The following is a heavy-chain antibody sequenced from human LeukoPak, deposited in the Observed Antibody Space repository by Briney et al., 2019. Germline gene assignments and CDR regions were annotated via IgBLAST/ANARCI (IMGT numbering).Heavy chain of an antibody. CDR1: GGSISNY. Sequence: PSETLSLTCTVSGGSISNYWSWIRQPPGKGLEWIGYIYYSGSTNYNPSLKSRVTISIDTSKNQFSLRLSSVTAADTAVYYCARRLQSLYYFDYWGQGTLVTVSS. D-gene: IGHD5-12*01. J-gene: IGHJ4*02. V-gene: IGHV4-59*01. CDR3: ARRLQSLYYFDY. CDR2: IYYSGST.